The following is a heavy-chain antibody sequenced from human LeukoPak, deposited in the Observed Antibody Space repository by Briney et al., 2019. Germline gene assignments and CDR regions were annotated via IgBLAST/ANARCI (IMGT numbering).Heavy chain of an antibody. CDR2: ISSSGST. D-gene: IGHD6-19*01. Sequence: SETLSLTCTISGGSLIGYYWTWIRQPAGKGPEWIGRISSSGSTNYNPSLKSRVTMSVDTSKNQVSLRLSSVTAADTAVYYCARARSGWYFDYWGQGNLVTVSS. CDR3: ARARSGWYFDY. CDR1: GGSLIGYY. J-gene: IGHJ4*02. V-gene: IGHV4-4*07.